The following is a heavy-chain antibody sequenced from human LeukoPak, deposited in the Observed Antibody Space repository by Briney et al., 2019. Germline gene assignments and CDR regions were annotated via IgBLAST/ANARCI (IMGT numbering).Heavy chain of an antibody. D-gene: IGHD5-18*01. Sequence: GGSLRLSCAASGFTVSSNYMSWVRQAPGKGLEWVSVIYSGGSTYYADSVKGRFTISRDNSKNTLYLQMNSLRAEDTAVYYCGRAVILLGHGVYFDYWGQGSLVAVSS. CDR2: IYSGGST. V-gene: IGHV3-66*02. J-gene: IGHJ4*02. CDR3: GRAVILLGHGVYFDY. CDR1: GFTVSSNY.